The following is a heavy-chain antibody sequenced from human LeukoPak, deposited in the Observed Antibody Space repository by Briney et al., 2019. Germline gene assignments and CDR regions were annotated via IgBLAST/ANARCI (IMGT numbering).Heavy chain of an antibody. V-gene: IGHV4-4*02. D-gene: IGHD1-7*01. Sequence: SGTLSLTCAVSGGSISSSNWWSWVRQPPGKGLEWIGEIYHSGTTNYNPSLKSRVTISVDASKTQFSLKLNSVTAADTAVYYCARGSRELYYFDYWGQGTLVTVSS. CDR2: IYHSGTT. CDR3: ARGSRELYYFDY. J-gene: IGHJ4*02. CDR1: GGSISSSNW.